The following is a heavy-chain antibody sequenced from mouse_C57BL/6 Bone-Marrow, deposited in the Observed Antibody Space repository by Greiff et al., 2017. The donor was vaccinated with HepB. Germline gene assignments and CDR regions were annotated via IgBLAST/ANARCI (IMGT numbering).Heavy chain of an antibody. CDR2: IHPNSGST. Sequence: GAELVKPGASVKLSCKASGYTFTSYWMHWVKQRPGQGLEWIGMIHPNSGSTNYNEKFKSKATLTVDKSSSTAYMQLSSLTSEDSAVYYCARGDYYGSSYDYYAMDYWGQGTSVTVSS. J-gene: IGHJ4*01. V-gene: IGHV1-64*01. CDR1: GYTFTSYW. CDR3: ARGDYYGSSYDYYAMDY. D-gene: IGHD1-1*01.